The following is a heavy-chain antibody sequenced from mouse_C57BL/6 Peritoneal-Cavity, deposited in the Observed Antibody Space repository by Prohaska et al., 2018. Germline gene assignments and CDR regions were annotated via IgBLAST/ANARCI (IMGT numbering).Heavy chain of an antibody. CDR3: MRYGNYWYFDV. V-gene: IGHV11-2*01. J-gene: IGHJ1*03. CDR2: INSDGSAI. CDR1: GFTFSGFW. Sequence: EVQLLETGGGLVQPGGSRGLSCEGSGFTFSGFWMSWSRQTPGKTLEWIRDINSDGSAINYAPSIKDRFTIFRDNDKSTLYLQMSNVRSEDTATYFCMRYGNYWYFDVWGTGTTVTVFS. D-gene: IGHD2-1*01.